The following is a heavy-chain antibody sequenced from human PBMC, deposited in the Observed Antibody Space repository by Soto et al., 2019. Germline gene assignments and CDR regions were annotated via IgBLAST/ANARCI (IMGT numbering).Heavy chain of an antibody. CDR1: GFTYSSYA. Sequence: EVQLLESGGGLIQPGGSLRLSCAASGFTYSSYAMSWVRQAPGKGLEWVSAISGSGGSTYYADSVKGRFTISRDNSKNTLYLQMNSLRAEDTAVYYCAKDRHVRFLEWLLPPSIDYWGQGTLVPVSS. CDR2: ISGSGGST. CDR3: AKDRHVRFLEWLLPPSIDY. J-gene: IGHJ4*02. V-gene: IGHV3-23*01. D-gene: IGHD3-3*01.